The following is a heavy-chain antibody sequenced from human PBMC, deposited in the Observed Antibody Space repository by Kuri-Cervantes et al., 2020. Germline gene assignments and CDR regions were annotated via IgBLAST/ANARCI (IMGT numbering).Heavy chain of an antibody. Sequence: SETLSLTCTVSGGSVSSGSYYWSWIRQPPGKGLEWIGYIYYSGSTNYNPSLKSRVTISVDTSKNQFSLKLSSVTAADTAVYYCAREQYYYGSGSYLPTSYYYYYMDVWGKGTTVTVSS. J-gene: IGHJ6*03. V-gene: IGHV4-61*01. D-gene: IGHD3-10*01. CDR1: GGSVSSGSYY. CDR3: AREQYYYGSGSYLPTSYYYYYMDV. CDR2: IYYSGST.